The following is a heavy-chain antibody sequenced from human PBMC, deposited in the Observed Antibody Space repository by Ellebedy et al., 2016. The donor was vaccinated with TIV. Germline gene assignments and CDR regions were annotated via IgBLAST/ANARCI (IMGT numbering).Heavy chain of an antibody. CDR1: GYTFTGYH. V-gene: IGHV1-2*02. CDR2: ITPSTGDT. D-gene: IGHD3-3*01. CDR3: ARGVQFFSYAFDI. J-gene: IGHJ3*02. Sequence: ASVKVSXKSSGYTFTGYHIHWVRQAPGQGLEWMGWITPSTGDTNYAQKFQGRVTMTRDTSISTAYMKLSRLSFDDSAVYFCARGVQFFSYAFDIWGQGTPVTVSS.